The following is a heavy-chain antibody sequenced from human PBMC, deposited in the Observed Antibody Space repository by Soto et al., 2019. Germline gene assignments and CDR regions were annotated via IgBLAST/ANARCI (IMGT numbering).Heavy chain of an antibody. D-gene: IGHD6-19*01. Sequence: SQTLSLTCAISGDSVSSNTAAWNWIRSSPSRGLEWLGRTYYRSNWRHDYAVSVKSRITVNPDTSKNHFSLQLNSVTPDDTAVYYCARGVAGSGFDLWGQGTVVTVS. CDR1: GDSVSSNTAA. CDR2: TYYRSNWRH. J-gene: IGHJ4*02. CDR3: ARGVAGSGFDL. V-gene: IGHV6-1*01.